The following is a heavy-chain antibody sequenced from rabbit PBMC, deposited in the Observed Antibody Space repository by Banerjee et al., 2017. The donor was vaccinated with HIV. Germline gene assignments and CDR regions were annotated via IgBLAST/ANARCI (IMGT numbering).Heavy chain of an antibody. D-gene: IGHD8-1*01. CDR1: GFSFSSNYY. J-gene: IGHJ6*01. CDR2: IYAGSSGST. Sequence: QSLEESGGDLVKPGASLTLTCTASGFSFSSNYYMCWVRQAPGKGLEWIACIYAGSSGSTYYASWAKGRFTITRTSSTTVTLQMTSLTAADTATYFCARDGASGNSDYDLWGPGTLVTVS. CDR3: ARDGASGNSDYDL. V-gene: IGHV1S40*01.